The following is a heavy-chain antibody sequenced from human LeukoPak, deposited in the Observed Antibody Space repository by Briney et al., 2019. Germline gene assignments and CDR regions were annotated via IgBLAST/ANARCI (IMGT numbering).Heavy chain of an antibody. Sequence: QPGGSLRLSCAASGFTFSNYALIWVRQGPVKGLEWVSAIRGSGLTTFYADSVKGRFTISRDNSKNTLYLQMNSLRSEDTAVYYCARDRVEYSNSFYYMDVWGRGTTVTVSS. D-gene: IGHD6-6*01. CDR2: IRGSGLTT. J-gene: IGHJ6*03. CDR3: ARDRVEYSNSFYYMDV. CDR1: GFTFSNYA. V-gene: IGHV3-23*01.